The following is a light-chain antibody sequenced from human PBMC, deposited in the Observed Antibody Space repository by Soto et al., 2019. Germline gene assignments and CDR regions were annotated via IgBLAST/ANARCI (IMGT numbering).Light chain of an antibody. J-gene: IGLJ1*01. CDR3: CSFTTSSTYV. CDR1: SSDVCGYNY. V-gene: IGLV2-14*01. CDR2: DVT. Sequence: QSALTQPASVSGSPGQSITISCTGTSSDVCGYNYVSWYQQYPGKAPKVMIYDVTNRPSGVSNRFSGSRSGNTASLTISGLQAEDEADYYCCSFTTSSTYVFGTGTKLTVL.